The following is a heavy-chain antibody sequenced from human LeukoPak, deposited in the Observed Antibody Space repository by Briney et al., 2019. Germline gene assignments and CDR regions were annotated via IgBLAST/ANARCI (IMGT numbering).Heavy chain of an antibody. CDR3: ARDAEYDYVWGSYRLLDY. J-gene: IGHJ4*02. CDR1: GGSISSGDYY. D-gene: IGHD3-16*02. CDR2: IYYSGST. Sequence: SETLSLTCTVSGGSISSGDYYWSWIRQPPGKGLEWIGYIYYSGSTYYNPSLKSRVTISVDTSKNQFSLKLSSVTAADTAVYYCARDAEYDYVWGSYRLLDYWGQGTLVTVSS. V-gene: IGHV4-30-4*01.